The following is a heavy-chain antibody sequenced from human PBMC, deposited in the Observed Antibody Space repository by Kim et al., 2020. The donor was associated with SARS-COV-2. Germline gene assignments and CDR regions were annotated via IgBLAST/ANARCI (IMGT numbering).Heavy chain of an antibody. V-gene: IGHV3-7*03. D-gene: IGHD3-3*01. J-gene: IGHJ2*01. CDR2: IKQDGSEK. Sequence: GGSLRLSCAASGFLFRTYWMSWVRQAPGKGLEWVASIKQDGSEKNYVDSVRGRFTISRANAKNSLYLQMDSLRAEDTAVYYCARDRRLSSFFFDLWGRGSLVTVSS. CDR3: ARDRRLSSFFFDL. CDR1: GFLFRTYW.